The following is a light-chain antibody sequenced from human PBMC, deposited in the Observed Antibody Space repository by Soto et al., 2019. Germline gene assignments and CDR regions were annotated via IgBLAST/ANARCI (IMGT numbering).Light chain of an antibody. CDR2: KAS. Sequence: DIQMTQSPSTLSASVGDRVTITCRASQSINNWLAWYQQKPGKAPKLFIFKASTLESGVPSRFSGSVSGTEFTLSIISLQPDDFATYFGQQYESFPRTFGQGTKVEIK. CDR3: QQYESFPRT. V-gene: IGKV1-5*03. J-gene: IGKJ1*01. CDR1: QSINNW.